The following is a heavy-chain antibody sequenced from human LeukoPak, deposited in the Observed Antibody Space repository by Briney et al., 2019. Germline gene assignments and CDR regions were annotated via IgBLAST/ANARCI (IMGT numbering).Heavy chain of an antibody. V-gene: IGHV1-2*02. Sequence: ASVKVSCKASGYTFTGYYMHWVRQAPGQGLEWMGWINPNSGGTNYAQKFQGRVTMTRDTSISTAYMELSRLRSDDTAVYYCARARSDILTGHPFDYWGQGTLVTVSS. D-gene: IGHD3-9*01. CDR3: ARARSDILTGHPFDY. CDR2: INPNSGGT. CDR1: GYTFTGYY. J-gene: IGHJ4*02.